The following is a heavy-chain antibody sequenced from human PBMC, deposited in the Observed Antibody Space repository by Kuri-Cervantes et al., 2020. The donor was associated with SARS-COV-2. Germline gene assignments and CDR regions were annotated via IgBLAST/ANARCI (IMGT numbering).Heavy chain of an antibody. Sequence: SCAVSGVPVNGGTYYWSWIRQPPGKGLEWIGHLDTSGSTTYNPSLRGRVTISLDPSNSQVSLGLTSATAADTAVYYCGKVSWLQLWRRYSDSWGQGTLVTVSS. CDR3: GKVSWLQLWRRYSDS. V-gene: IGHV4-61*01. CDR2: LDTSGST. J-gene: IGHJ4*02. CDR1: GVPVNGGTYY. D-gene: IGHD5-24*01.